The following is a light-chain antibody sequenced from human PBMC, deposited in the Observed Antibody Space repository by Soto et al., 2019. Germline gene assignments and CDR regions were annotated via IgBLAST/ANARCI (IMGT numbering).Light chain of an antibody. CDR1: QSLLFISNQKNY. V-gene: IGKV4-1*01. Sequence: DIVMTQSPDSLAVSLGERDTINCKSSQSLLFISNQKNYLAWYQQKPGQPPKLLINWASTRESGVPDRFIGSGSGTDFTLTISSLQAEDVAVYYCQQYYDPPVTFGQGTRLEIK. J-gene: IGKJ5*01. CDR3: QQYYDPPVT. CDR2: WAS.